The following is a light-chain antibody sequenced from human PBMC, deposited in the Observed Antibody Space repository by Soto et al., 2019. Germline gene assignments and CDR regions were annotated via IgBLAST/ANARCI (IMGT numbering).Light chain of an antibody. J-gene: IGKJ1*01. CDR2: GAS. V-gene: IGKV3-20*01. CDR3: HHSGNSHGT. Sequence: EIVLAQSPGTLSLSPGERATLSCRASQTISSRYLTWYQQKAGQVPRLLIYGASSRDTGIQDKFSGSGCGTDFTLTISRLEPEDVAVYYCHHSGNSHGTLGQGTKGEIK. CDR1: QTISSRY.